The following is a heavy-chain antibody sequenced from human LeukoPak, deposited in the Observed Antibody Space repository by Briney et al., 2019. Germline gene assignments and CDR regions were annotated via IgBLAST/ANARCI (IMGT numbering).Heavy chain of an antibody. Sequence: PGGSLRLSCAASAFSLNAYNMNWVRQAPGKGLEWVSSISYTGTYIYYADSVKGRFTVSRDNAENSVFLQMSSLRADDTAVYYCARDDPSMIAALHYWGQGTLVTVSS. CDR3: ARDDPSMIAALHY. CDR2: ISYTGTYI. V-gene: IGHV3-21*01. CDR1: AFSLNAYN. D-gene: IGHD6-6*01. J-gene: IGHJ4*02.